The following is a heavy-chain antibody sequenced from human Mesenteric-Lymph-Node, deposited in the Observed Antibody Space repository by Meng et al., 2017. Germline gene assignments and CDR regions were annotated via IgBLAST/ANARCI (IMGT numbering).Heavy chain of an antibody. D-gene: IGHD5-18*01. Sequence: QLQLQESGPGLVKPSETLSLTCTVSGGSISSNKYYWGWIRQPPGKGLEWIGSFFYSGDTFYNSSLKSRLTISVDASKNQFSLKLTSVTAADTAVYYCARHEGNSYGHLYFDYWGQGTRVTVSS. CDR1: GGSISSNKYY. V-gene: IGHV4-39*01. J-gene: IGHJ4*02. CDR3: ARHEGNSYGHLYFDY. CDR2: FFYSGDT.